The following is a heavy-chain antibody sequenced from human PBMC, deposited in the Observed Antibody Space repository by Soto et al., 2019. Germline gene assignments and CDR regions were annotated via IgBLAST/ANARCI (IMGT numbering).Heavy chain of an antibody. CDR1: GGSFSGYY. Sequence: QVQLQQWGAGLLKPSETLSLTCAVYGGSFSGYYWNWIRQPPGKGLEWIGEINPSGSTTYNPSLKSRVTISLDASKNPFSLRLSSVTAADTAVYYCARGAVGYYNYYFVYWGQGTLVTVSS. D-gene: IGHD3-9*01. CDR3: ARGAVGYYNYYFVY. V-gene: IGHV4-34*01. CDR2: INPSGST. J-gene: IGHJ4*02.